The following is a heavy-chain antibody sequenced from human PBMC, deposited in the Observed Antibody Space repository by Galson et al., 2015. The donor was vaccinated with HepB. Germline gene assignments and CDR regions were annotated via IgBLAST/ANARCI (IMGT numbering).Heavy chain of an antibody. D-gene: IGHD6-19*01. CDR2: ISGSGGGT. V-gene: IGHV3-23*01. J-gene: IGHJ4*02. Sequence: SLRLSCAASGFTFSSYAMSWVRQAPGKGLEWVSGISGSGGGTYYADSVKGRFTISRDNSKNTLYLQMNSLRVEDTAVYYCAKVGREQWRWNLDYWGQGTLVTVSS. CDR3: AKVGREQWRWNLDY. CDR1: GFTFSSYA.